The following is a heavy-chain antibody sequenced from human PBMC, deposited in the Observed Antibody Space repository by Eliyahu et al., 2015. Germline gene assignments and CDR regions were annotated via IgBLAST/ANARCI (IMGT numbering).Heavy chain of an antibody. CDR2: ISSSGSTI. Sequence: EVQLVESGGGLVQPGGSLRLSCAASGFTFSSYEMNWVRQAPGKGLEWVSYISSSGSTIYYADSVKGRFTISRDNAKNSLYLQMNSLRAEDTAVYYCARAPRTYAFDIWGQGTMVTVSS. CDR1: GFTFSSYE. CDR3: ARAPRTYAFDI. V-gene: IGHV3-48*03. J-gene: IGHJ3*02. D-gene: IGHD1-14*01.